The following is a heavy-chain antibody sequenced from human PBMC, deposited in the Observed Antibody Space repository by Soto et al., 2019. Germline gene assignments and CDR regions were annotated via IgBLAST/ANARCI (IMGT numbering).Heavy chain of an antibody. CDR2: LSWHGVTI. CDR3: AASRAYDSSDYSGFHYGMDV. D-gene: IGHD3-22*01. CDR1: GFTFDDYA. Sequence: EVQLVESGGDLVQPGRSLRLSCAASGFTFDDYAVHWVRQVPGKGLQWVSGLSWHGVTIGYAASVKGRFTISRDNAKKSLYLQMKGLRPDDTAFYYCAASRAYDSSDYSGFHYGMDVWGLGTTVTVS. J-gene: IGHJ6*02. V-gene: IGHV3-9*01.